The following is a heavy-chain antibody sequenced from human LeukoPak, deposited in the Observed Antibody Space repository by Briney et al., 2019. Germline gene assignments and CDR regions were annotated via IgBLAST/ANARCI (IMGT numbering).Heavy chain of an antibody. Sequence: GESLKISCKGSGYSFTSYWIGWVRQMPGKGLEWMGIIYPGDSDTRYSPSFQGQVTISADKSISTAYLQWSSLKASDTAMYYCARSAGGSYYYGSGSPTYFDYWGQGTLVTVSS. V-gene: IGHV5-51*01. CDR2: IYPGDSDT. D-gene: IGHD3-10*01. CDR3: ARSAGGSYYYGSGSPTYFDY. J-gene: IGHJ4*02. CDR1: GYSFTSYW.